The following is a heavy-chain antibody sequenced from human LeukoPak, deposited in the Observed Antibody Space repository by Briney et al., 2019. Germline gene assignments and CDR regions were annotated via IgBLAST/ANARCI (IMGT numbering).Heavy chain of an antibody. J-gene: IGHJ6*03. CDR3: ASTMVRGVHYYYYYMDV. D-gene: IGHD3-10*01. CDR2: IIPIFGTA. Sequence: GASVKVSCKASGGTFSSYAISWVRQAPGQGLEWMGGIIPIFGTANYAQKFQGRVTITADKSTSTAYMELSSLRSEDMAVYYCASTMVRGVHYYYYYMDVWGKGTTVTVSS. CDR1: GGTFSSYA. V-gene: IGHV1-69*06.